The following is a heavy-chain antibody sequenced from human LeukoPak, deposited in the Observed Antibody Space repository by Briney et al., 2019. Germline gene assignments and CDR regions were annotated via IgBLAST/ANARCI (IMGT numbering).Heavy chain of an antibody. CDR3: ARDLSNFYYDSSGYYSHFDY. D-gene: IGHD3-22*01. CDR2: INPNSGGT. CDR1: GYTFTGYY. Sequence: ASVKVSCKASGYTFTGYYMHWVRQAPGQGLEWMGWINPNSGGTNYAQKFQGRVTMTRDTSISTAYMELSRLRSDDTAVYYCARDLSNFYYDSSGYYSHFDYWGQGTLVTVSS. J-gene: IGHJ4*02. V-gene: IGHV1-2*02.